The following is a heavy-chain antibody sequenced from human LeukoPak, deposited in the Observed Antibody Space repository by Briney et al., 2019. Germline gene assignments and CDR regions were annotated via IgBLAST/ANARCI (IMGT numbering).Heavy chain of an antibody. CDR2: IYYSGST. V-gene: IGHV4-39*01. CDR3: ARHEIVGATFSDY. CDR1: GGSISSSSYY. Sequence: SETLSLTCTVSGGSISSSSYYWGWIRQPPGKGLEWIGSIYYSGSTYYNPSLKSRVTISADTSKNQFSLKLSSVTAADTAVYYCARHEIVGATFSDYWGQGTLVTVSS. J-gene: IGHJ4*02. D-gene: IGHD1-26*01.